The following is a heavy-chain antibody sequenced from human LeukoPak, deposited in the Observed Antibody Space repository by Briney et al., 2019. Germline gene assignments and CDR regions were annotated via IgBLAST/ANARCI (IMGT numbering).Heavy chain of an antibody. Sequence: SETLSLTCTVSGGSFSSYYWSWIRQPPGKGLEWIGYIYSSGSGDYNPSLRSRVTISVDTSKNQFSLKLYSVTAADTAVYYCAGTNFDLLSGYITWGQGTLVTVSS. CDR2: IYSSGSG. D-gene: IGHD3-3*01. V-gene: IGHV4-4*09. J-gene: IGHJ5*02. CDR1: GGSFSSYY. CDR3: AGTNFDLLSGYIT.